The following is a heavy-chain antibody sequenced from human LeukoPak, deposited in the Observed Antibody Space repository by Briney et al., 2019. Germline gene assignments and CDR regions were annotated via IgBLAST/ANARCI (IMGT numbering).Heavy chain of an antibody. CDR1: GYTFTGYY. V-gene: IGHV1-46*01. CDR2: INPSAGST. D-gene: IGHD5-18*01. CDR3: ARGVVVHEYTYGTFDY. Sequence: ASVKVSCKASGYTFTGYYMHWVRQAPGQGLQWMGIINPSAGSTTYAQSFQVRVTMTRDTSTSTVYMELSGLRSEDTAVYYCARGVVVHEYTYGTFDYWGQGTLVTVSS. J-gene: IGHJ4*02.